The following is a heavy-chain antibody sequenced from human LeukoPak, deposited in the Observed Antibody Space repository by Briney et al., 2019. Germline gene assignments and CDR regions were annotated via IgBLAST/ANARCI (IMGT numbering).Heavy chain of an antibody. CDR1: GFTFSSYA. J-gene: IGHJ4*02. CDR3: ARGGVRYYDSSGYSDY. V-gene: IGHV3-48*04. Sequence: PGGSLRLSCAASGFTFSSYAMSWVRQAPGKGLEWVSYISSSGSTIYYADSVKGRFTISRDNAKNSLYLQMNSLRAEGTAVYYCARGGVRYYDSSGYSDYWGQGTLVTVSS. D-gene: IGHD3-22*01. CDR2: ISSSGSTI.